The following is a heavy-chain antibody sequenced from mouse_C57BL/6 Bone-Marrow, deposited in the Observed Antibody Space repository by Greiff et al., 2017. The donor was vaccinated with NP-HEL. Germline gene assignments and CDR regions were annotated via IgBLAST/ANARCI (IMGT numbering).Heavy chain of an antibody. V-gene: IGHV5-9*01. D-gene: IGHD2-3*01. CDR1: GFTFSSYT. CDR3: ARHGGGYDPYAD. J-gene: IGHJ3*01. Sequence: EVMLVESGGGLVKPGGSLKLSCAASGFTFSSYTMSWVRQTPEKRLEWVTTISGGGGNTYYPDSVKGRFTISRDNAKNTLYLQMSSLRSEDTALYYCARHGGGYDPYADWGQGTLVTVSA. CDR2: ISGGGGNT.